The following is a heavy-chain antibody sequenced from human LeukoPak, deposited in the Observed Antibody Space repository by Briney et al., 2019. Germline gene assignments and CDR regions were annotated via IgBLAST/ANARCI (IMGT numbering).Heavy chain of an antibody. Sequence: PSETLSLTCAVYGGSFSGYYWRWIRQPPGKGLEWIGEINHSGSTNYNPSLKSRVTISVDTSKNQFSLKLSSVTAADTAVYYCARLGRKYYYDSSGYPLSYWYFDLWGGGTLVTVSS. CDR1: GGSFSGYY. J-gene: IGHJ2*01. V-gene: IGHV4-34*01. CDR3: ARLGRKYYYDSSGYPLSYWYFDL. CDR2: INHSGST. D-gene: IGHD3-22*01.